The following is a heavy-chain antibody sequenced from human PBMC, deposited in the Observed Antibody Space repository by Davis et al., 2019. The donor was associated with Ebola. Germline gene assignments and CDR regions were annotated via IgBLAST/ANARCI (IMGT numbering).Heavy chain of an antibody. D-gene: IGHD5-18*01. Sequence: SLKISCAAFGFTFDDYAMHWVRQAPGKGLEWVSGISWSSGSRGYADSVKGRFIISRDNAQNSLYLQMNSLRSEDTALYYCVKGYDPGYTYGPHFEYWGQGTLVTVSS. CDR3: VKGYDPGYTYGPHFEY. V-gene: IGHV3-9*01. J-gene: IGHJ4*02. CDR2: ISWSSGSR. CDR1: GFTFDDYA.